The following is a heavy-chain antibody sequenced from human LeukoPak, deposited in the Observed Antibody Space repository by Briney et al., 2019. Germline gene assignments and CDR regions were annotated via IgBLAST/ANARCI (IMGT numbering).Heavy chain of an antibody. CDR3: AHYGSGRVFGY. CDR2: IYYSGST. Sequence: KPSETLSLTCTVSGGSISSYYWSWIRPPPGKVLGWVGYIYYSGSTNYNPSLKSRVSISVDTSKNQFSLKLSSVTAADTAVYYCAHYGSGRVFGYWGQGTLVTVSS. D-gene: IGHD3-10*01. V-gene: IGHV4-59*03. CDR1: GGSISSYY. J-gene: IGHJ4*02.